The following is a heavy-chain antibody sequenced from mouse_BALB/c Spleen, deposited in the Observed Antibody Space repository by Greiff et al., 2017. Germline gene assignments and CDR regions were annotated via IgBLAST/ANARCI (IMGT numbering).Heavy chain of an antibody. V-gene: IGHV5-6-5*01. CDR3: ARRGTTVVSMDY. J-gene: IGHJ4*01. CDR2: ISSGGST. CDR1: GFAFSSYA. D-gene: IGHD1-1*01. Sequence: DVMLVESGGGLVKPGGSLKLSCAASGFAFSSYAMSWVRQTPEKRLEWVASISSGGSTYYPDSVKGRFTISRDNARNILYLQMSSLRSEDTAMYYCARRGTTVVSMDYWGQGTSVTVSS.